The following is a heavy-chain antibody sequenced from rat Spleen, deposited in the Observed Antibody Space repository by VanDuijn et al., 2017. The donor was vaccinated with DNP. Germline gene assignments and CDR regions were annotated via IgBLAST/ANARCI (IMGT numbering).Heavy chain of an antibody. CDR3: TRGGTYYFDY. D-gene: IGHD1-11*01. V-gene: IGHV5-27*01. CDR2: MSPTTRSS. CDR1: GFTFNKYG. Sequence: EVQLVESGGGLVQPGRSLKLSCVASGFTFNKYGMAWVRQAPTKGLEWVACMSPTTRSSYYRDSVRGRFTVSREDSTSTLYLQMDSLRSEDTATYYCTRGGTYYFDYWGQGVMVTVSS. J-gene: IGHJ2*01.